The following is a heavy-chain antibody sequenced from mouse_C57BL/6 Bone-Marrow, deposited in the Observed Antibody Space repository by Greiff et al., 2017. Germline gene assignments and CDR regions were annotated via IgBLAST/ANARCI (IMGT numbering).Heavy chain of an antibody. D-gene: IGHD2-3*01. CDR1: GYTFTSYW. CDR3: GISGWFFGY. CDR2: IHPNSGST. J-gene: IGHJ3*01. Sequence: VQLQQPGAELVKPGASVTLSCKASGYTFTSYWMHWVKQRPGHGLEWIGMIHPNSGSTNYNEKFKSKATLTADKSSSTAYMQLSSLTSEASAVYCSGISGWFFGYWGQGTLVTVSA. V-gene: IGHV1-64*01.